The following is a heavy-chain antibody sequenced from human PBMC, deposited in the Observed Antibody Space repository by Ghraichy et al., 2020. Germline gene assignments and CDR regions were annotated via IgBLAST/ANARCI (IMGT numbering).Heavy chain of an antibody. D-gene: IGHD5-24*01. CDR2: INPNSGGT. J-gene: IGHJ3*02. Sequence: ASVKVSCKASEYSFTGYSLNWVRQAPGQGLEWMGWINPNSGGTSYAQKFQGRVTMTRDTSISTVYMELSRLKYDDTAIYYCASDSHNEDVFEMWGQGTMVTVSS. CDR1: EYSFTGYS. V-gene: IGHV1-2*02. CDR3: ASDSHNEDVFEM.